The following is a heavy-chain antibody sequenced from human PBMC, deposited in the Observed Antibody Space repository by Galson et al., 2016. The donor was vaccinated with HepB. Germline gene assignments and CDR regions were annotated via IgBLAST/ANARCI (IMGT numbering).Heavy chain of an antibody. J-gene: IGHJ4*02. CDR3: AKNDILTGYSAFDY. Sequence: SLRLSCAASGFTFSSYGMNWVRQAPGKGLEWVAVISYDGSKKYYADSAKGRLTISRDNSKNTLYLQMNSLGAEDTAVYYCAKNDILTGYSAFDYWGQGTLVTVSS. V-gene: IGHV3-30*18. CDR1: GFTFSSYG. CDR2: ISYDGSKK. D-gene: IGHD3-9*01.